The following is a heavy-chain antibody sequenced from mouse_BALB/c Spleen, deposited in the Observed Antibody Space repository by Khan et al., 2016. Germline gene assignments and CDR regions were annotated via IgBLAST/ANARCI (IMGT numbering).Heavy chain of an antibody. CDR2: IDPANGNT. CDR3: ARSNYGNYGEGYTMDY. CDR1: GFNIKDTY. V-gene: IGHV14-3*02. D-gene: IGHD2-1*01. J-gene: IGHJ4*01. Sequence: VQLQQSGAELVKPGASVKLSCTASGFNIKDTYMHWVKQRPEQGLEWLGRIDPANGNTKYDPKFQGKATITADTSSNTAYLQLSSLTSEDTAVYYCARSNYGNYGEGYTMDYWGQGTSVTVSS.